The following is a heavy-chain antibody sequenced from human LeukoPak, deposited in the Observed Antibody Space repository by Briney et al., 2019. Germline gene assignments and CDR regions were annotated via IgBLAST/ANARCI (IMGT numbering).Heavy chain of an antibody. Sequence: SETLSLTCTVSGVSISRYYWSWIRPPAGKGLQWIGRIQTSGSNKYNPALESRIIMSVNTSKNQFSLRLTSVTAADTAVYYCAGDHQDYGANSALWYWGQGTLVIVSS. J-gene: IGHJ4*02. CDR2: IQTSGSN. V-gene: IGHV4-4*07. CDR1: GVSISRYY. D-gene: IGHD4-23*01. CDR3: AGDHQDYGANSALWY.